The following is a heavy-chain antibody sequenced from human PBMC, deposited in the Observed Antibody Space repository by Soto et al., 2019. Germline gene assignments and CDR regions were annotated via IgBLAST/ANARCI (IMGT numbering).Heavy chain of an antibody. Sequence: PSETLSLTCTVSGGSISSYYWSWIRQPPGKGLEWIGYIYYSGSTNYNPSLKSRVTISVDTSKNQFSLKLSSVTAADTAVYYCAREVWMGYCSGGSCSSHNWLDPWGQGTLVTV. J-gene: IGHJ5*02. CDR2: IYYSGST. CDR3: AREVWMGYCSGGSCSSHNWLDP. V-gene: IGHV4-59*01. D-gene: IGHD2-15*01. CDR1: GGSISSYY.